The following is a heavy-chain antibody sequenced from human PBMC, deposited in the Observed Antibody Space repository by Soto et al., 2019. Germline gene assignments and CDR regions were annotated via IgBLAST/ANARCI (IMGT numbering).Heavy chain of an antibody. J-gene: IGHJ4*02. CDR1: GGSVSSGSYY. CDR3: ASSGYSYVLDH. D-gene: IGHD5-18*01. Sequence: SETLSLTCTVSGGSVSSGSYYWSWIRQPPGKGLEWIGYIYYSGSTNYNPSLKSRVTISVDTSKNQFSLKLSSVTAADTAVYYCASSGYSYVLDHWGQGTLVTVSS. V-gene: IGHV4-61*01. CDR2: IYYSGST.